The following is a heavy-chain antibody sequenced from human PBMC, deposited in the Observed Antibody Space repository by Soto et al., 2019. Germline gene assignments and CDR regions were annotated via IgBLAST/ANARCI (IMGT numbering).Heavy chain of an antibody. CDR2: ISSSSGTI. CDR3: ARGTYRSKTDFDY. J-gene: IGHJ4*02. Sequence: GESLRLSCAASGFTFSDYYMTWIRQAPGSGLEWVSYISSSSGTISYANSVKGRFTISRDNAQNSLYLQMTSLRAEDTAVYYCARGTYRSKTDFDYWGQGTLVTVSS. D-gene: IGHD6-13*01. CDR1: GFTFSDYY. V-gene: IGHV3-11*01.